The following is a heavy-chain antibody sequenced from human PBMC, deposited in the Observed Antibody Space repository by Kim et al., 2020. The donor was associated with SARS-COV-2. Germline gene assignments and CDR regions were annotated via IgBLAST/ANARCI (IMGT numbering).Heavy chain of an antibody. V-gene: IGHV4-59*01. J-gene: IGHJ3*02. CDR3: ARDRDAFDI. CDR2: IYYSGST. Sequence: SETLSLTCTVSGGSISSYYWSWIRQPPGKGLEWIGYIYYSGSTNYNPSLKSRVTISVDTSKNQFSLKLSSVTAADTAVHYCARDRDAFDIWGQGTMVTVSS. CDR1: GGSISSYY.